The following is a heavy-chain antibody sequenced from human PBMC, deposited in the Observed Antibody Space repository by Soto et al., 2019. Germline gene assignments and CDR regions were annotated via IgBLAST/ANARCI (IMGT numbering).Heavy chain of an antibody. V-gene: IGHV3-21*01. CDR1: GFTFSSYS. CDR3: ARDGGSYYFDY. CDR2: ISRSSYI. Sequence: EVQLVESGGGLVKPGGSLRLSCAASGFTFSSYSMNWVRQAPGKGLEWVSSISRSSYIYYADSVKGRCTISRDNAKNSLYLQMNSLRAEDTAVYYCARDGGSYYFDYWGQGTLVTVPS. D-gene: IGHD1-26*01. J-gene: IGHJ4*02.